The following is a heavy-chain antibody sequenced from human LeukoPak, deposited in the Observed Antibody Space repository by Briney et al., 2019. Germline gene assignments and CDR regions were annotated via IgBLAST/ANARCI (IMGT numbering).Heavy chain of an antibody. CDR1: GFTFSSYS. V-gene: IGHV3-48*01. CDR3: ARDKIVVVPAAIILDY. J-gene: IGHJ4*02. D-gene: IGHD2-2*01. CDR2: ISSSSSTI. Sequence: GGSLRLSCAASGFTFSSYSMNWVRQAPGKGLEWVSYISSSSSTIYYADSVKGRFTISRDNAKNSLYLQMNSLRAEDTAVYYCARDKIVVVPAAIILDYWGQGTLVTVSS.